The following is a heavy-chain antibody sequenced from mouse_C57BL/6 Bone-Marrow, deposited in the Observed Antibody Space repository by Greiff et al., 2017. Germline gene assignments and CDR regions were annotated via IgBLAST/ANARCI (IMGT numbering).Heavy chain of an antibody. CDR3: ARHEDIVTFDY. J-gene: IGHJ2*01. Sequence: DVKLVESGGDLVKPGGSLKLSCAASGFTFSSYGMSWVRQTPDKRLEWVATISSGGSYTYYPDSVKGRFTISRDNAKNTLYLQMSSLKSEDTAMYYCARHEDIVTFDYWGQGTTLTVSS. D-gene: IGHD2-5*01. CDR2: ISSGGSYT. V-gene: IGHV5-6*02. CDR1: GFTFSSYG.